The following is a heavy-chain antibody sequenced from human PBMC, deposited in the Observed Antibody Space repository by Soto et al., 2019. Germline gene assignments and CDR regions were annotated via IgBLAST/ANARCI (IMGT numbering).Heavy chain of an antibody. J-gene: IGHJ6*02. CDR3: VRQGIGALHGLVDV. Sequence: QVQLQASDPGLVKPSDTLSLTCTVSGDSIGTYNWGWIRQPPGKRLEWIGYIYSNGGTSYNPALKSRVTKSSQTSTKQLSLRLSSVTAADTAVYYCVRQGIGALHGLVDVWGQGTTVTVSS. CDR1: GDSIGTYN. D-gene: IGHD1-26*01. CDR2: IYSNGGT. V-gene: IGHV4-59*08.